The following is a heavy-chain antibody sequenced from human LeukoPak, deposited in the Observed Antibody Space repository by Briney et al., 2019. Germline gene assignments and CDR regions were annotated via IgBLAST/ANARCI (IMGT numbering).Heavy chain of an antibody. CDR3: ARDGYCSGGSCLFDY. V-gene: IGHV4-61*02. J-gene: IGHJ4*02. Sequence: SETLSLTCTVSNGSISRPSSYWSWIRQPAGKGLEWIGRIYTSGSTNYNPSLKSRVTISVDTSKNQFSLKLSSVTAADTAVYYCARDGYCSGGSCLFDYWGQGTLVTVSS. CDR1: NGSISRPSSY. D-gene: IGHD2-15*01. CDR2: IYTSGST.